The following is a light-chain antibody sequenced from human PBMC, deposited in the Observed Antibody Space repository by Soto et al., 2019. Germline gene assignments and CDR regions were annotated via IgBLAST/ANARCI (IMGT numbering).Light chain of an antibody. Sequence: QSALTQPASVSGSPGQSITISCTGTSTDVGSHKLVSWYQQYPGNAPKLIIFEAYKRPSGVSNRFSGSKSCSKASLTISGLQAEDEADYYCCSNAVGSTYVXGTGTKVTVL. CDR2: EAY. CDR1: STDVGSHKL. V-gene: IGLV2-23*01. J-gene: IGLJ1*01. CDR3: CSNAVGSTYV.